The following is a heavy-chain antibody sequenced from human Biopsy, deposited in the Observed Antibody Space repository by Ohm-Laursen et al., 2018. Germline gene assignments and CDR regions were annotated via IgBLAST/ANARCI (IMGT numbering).Heavy chain of an antibody. D-gene: IGHD2-2*01. CDR3: ARDVERYCSGTSCYSGYFGMDV. Sequence: TLSLTCTVSGGSVSDSFHFWSWIRQPPGKGLEWIGDVYYSGTTNYNPSLKSRLTISVDTSKNQFSLNLNSVTAADTAVYFCARDVERYCSGTSCYSGYFGMDVWGQGTTVTVS. CDR2: VYYSGTT. J-gene: IGHJ6*02. CDR1: GGSVSDSFHF. V-gene: IGHV4-61*01.